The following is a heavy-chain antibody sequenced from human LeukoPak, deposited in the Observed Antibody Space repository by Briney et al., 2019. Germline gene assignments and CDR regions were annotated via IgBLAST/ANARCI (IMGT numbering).Heavy chain of an antibody. CDR2: INHSGST. V-gene: IGHV4-34*01. CDR1: GGSFSGYY. CDR3: ARGGRYCSSTSCHGGRWFDP. Sequence: SETLSLTCAVYGGSFSGYYWSWICRPPGKGLEWIGEINHSGSTNYNPSLKSRVTISVDTSKNQFSLKLSSVTAADTAVYYCARGGRYCSSTSCHGGRWFDPWGQGTLVTVSS. J-gene: IGHJ5*02. D-gene: IGHD2-2*01.